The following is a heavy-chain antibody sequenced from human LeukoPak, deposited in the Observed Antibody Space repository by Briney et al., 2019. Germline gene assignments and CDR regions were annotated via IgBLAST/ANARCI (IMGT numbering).Heavy chain of an antibody. J-gene: IGHJ4*02. D-gene: IGHD7-27*01. CDR2: INPDGTVP. V-gene: IGHV3-7*01. CDR3: VKGNWGDY. CDR1: GLTFNNYA. Sequence: GGSLRLSCAVSGLTFNNYAMSWVRQAPGKGLEWVANINPDGTVPSYVDSVKGRFTISRDNANNSLYLQMNSLRPEDTALYYCVKGNWGDYWGQGALVTVSS.